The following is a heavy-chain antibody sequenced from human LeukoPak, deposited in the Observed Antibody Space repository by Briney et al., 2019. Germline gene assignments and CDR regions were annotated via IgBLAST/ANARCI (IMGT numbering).Heavy chain of an antibody. CDR3: ARVRGYSYGYFDY. V-gene: IGHV3-74*01. D-gene: IGHD5-18*01. CDR2: INSDGSST. CDR1: GFTFSDYW. Sequence: QSGGSLRLSCAASGFTFSDYWMHWVRQGPGKGLMWVSRINSDGSSTTYADSLKGRFTISRDNARKTLYLQMHSLTAEDTAVYYCARVRGYSYGYFDYWGQGTLVTVSS. J-gene: IGHJ4*02.